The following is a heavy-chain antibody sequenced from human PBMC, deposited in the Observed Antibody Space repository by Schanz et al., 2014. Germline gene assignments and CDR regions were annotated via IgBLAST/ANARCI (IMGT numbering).Heavy chain of an antibody. CDR2: INPSGGST. CDR3: ARDGVDAAAGGNY. J-gene: IGHJ4*02. CDR1: GYTFTSYG. Sequence: QVQLVQSGAEVKKPGASVKVSCKASGYTFTSYGISWVRQAPGQGLEWMRMINPSGGSTTYAQKFQGRVTMTRDTSTSTVYMELSSLRSEDTAVYYCARDGVDAAAGGNYWGQGTLVTVSS. D-gene: IGHD6-13*01. V-gene: IGHV1-46*03.